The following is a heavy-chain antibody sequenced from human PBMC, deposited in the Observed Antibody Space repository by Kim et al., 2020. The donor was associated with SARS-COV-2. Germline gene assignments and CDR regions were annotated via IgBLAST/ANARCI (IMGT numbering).Heavy chain of an antibody. CDR2: ISYDGSNK. CDR1: GFTFSSYG. CDR3: AKDREYYFDY. Sequence: GGSLRLSCAASGFTFSSYGMHWVRQAPGKGLEWVAVISYDGSNKYYADSVKGRFTISRDNSKNTLYLQMNSLRAEDTAVYYCAKDREYYFDYWGQGTLVTVSS. V-gene: IGHV3-30*18. J-gene: IGHJ4*02.